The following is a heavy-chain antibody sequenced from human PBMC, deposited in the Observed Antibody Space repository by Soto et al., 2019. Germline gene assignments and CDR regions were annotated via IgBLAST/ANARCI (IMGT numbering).Heavy chain of an antibody. CDR3: ARDELAERPNYYYYGMDV. Sequence: GASVKVSCKASGYTFTSYGISWVRQAPGQGLEWMGWISAYNGNTNYAQKLQGRVTMTTDTSTSTAYMELRSLRSDDTAVYYCARDELAERPNYYYYGMDVWGQGTTVTVSS. V-gene: IGHV1-18*01. J-gene: IGHJ6*02. CDR2: ISAYNGNT. D-gene: IGHD3-3*02. CDR1: GYTFTSYG.